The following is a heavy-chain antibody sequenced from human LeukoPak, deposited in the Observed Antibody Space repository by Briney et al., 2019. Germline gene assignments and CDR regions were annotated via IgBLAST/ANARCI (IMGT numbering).Heavy chain of an antibody. CDR2: IIPIFGTA. J-gene: IGHJ4*02. CDR1: GGTFSSYA. CDR3: ARAGCSSTSCYVGEIDY. D-gene: IGHD2-2*01. Sequence: ASVKVSCKASGGTFSSYAISWVRQAPGQGLEWMGGIIPIFGTANYAQKFQGRVTITADKSTSTDYMKLSSLRSEDTAVYYCARAGCSSTSCYVGEIDYWGQGTLVTVSS. V-gene: IGHV1-69*06.